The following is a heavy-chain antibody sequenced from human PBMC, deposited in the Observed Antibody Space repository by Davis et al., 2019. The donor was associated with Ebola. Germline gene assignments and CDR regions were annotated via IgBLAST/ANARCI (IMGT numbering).Heavy chain of an antibody. CDR3: ARDRPAAIRSVNWFDP. V-gene: IGHV1-2*02. D-gene: IGHD2-2*02. Sequence: ASVKVSCKAPGYTFTGYYMHWVRQAPGQGLEWMGWINPNSGGTNYAQKFQGRVTMTRDTSISTAYMELSRLRSDDTAVYYCARDRPAAIRSVNWFDPWGQGTLVTVSS. J-gene: IGHJ5*02. CDR1: GYTFTGYY. CDR2: INPNSGGT.